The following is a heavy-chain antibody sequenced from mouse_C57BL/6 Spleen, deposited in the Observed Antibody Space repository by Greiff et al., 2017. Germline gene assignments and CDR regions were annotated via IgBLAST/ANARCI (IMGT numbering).Heavy chain of an antibody. V-gene: IGHV5-4*01. J-gene: IGHJ2*01. CDR3: AREYDTFYYYVY. CDR1: GFTFSSYA. CDR2: ISDGGSYT. D-gene: IGHD2-3*01. Sequence: VQLQESGGGLVKPGGSLKLSCAASGFTFSSYAMSWVRQTPEKRLEWVATISDGGSYTYYPDNVKGRFTISRDNAKNNLYLQMSHLTSEDTAMYYCAREYDTFYYYVYWGQGTTLTVSS.